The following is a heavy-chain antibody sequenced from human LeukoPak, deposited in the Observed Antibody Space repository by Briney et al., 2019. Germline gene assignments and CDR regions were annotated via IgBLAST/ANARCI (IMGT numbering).Heavy chain of an antibody. V-gene: IGHV1-46*01. J-gene: IGHJ4*02. Sequence: ASVKVSCKTSGYTFTNYFVHWVRQAPGQGPEWMGLINPSDGTTVYTQSFQGRITMTRDTSTTTVYMELISLRADDTAVYFCLREKVGGHFDYWGQGALVTVSS. CDR1: GYTFTNYF. D-gene: IGHD3-16*01. CDR3: LREKVGGHFDY. CDR2: INPSDGTT.